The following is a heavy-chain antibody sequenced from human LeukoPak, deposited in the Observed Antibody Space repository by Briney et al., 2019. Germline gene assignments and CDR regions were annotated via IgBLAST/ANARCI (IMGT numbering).Heavy chain of an antibody. J-gene: IGHJ5*02. CDR2: FYHSGGT. CDR3: ARGYSSGWNGRVAFDP. CDR1: GGSVSSYY. V-gene: IGHV4-59*02. Sequence: PSETLSLTCSVSGGSVSSYYWNWIRQPPGKGLEWIGFFYHSGGTHYNPSLKSRVTISLDTSKSQVSLNLNSVNAADTAVYYCARGYSSGWNGRVAFDPWGQGTLVTVSS. D-gene: IGHD6-19*01.